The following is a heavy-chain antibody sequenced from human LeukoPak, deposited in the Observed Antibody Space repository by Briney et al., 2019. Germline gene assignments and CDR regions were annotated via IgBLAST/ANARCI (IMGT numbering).Heavy chain of an antibody. V-gene: IGHV3-48*01. CDR2: ISSSSSTI. CDR3: AKVLNIMEEGFPRLAPRDY. J-gene: IGHJ4*02. Sequence: PGGSLRLSCAASGFTFSSYSMNWVRQAPGKGLEWISYISSSSSTIYYADSVKGRFTISRDNAKNTLYLQMNSLRAEDTAVYYCAKVLNIMEEGFPRLAPRDYWGQGTLVTVSS. D-gene: IGHD2-15*01. CDR1: GFTFSSYS.